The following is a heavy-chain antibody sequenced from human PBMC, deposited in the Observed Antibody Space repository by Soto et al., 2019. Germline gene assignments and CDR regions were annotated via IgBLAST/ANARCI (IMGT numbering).Heavy chain of an antibody. V-gene: IGHV2-5*02. CDR1: GFSLNSRGVG. CDR3: GRDFWFGELLGYGVDY. CDR2: MYWDDDK. J-gene: IGHJ4*02. D-gene: IGHD3-10*01. Sequence: SGPTLVNPTETLTLTCTFSGFSLNSRGVGVGWIDQPPGKALEWIANMYWDDDKRFSPSLKSRLTITKDTSKNQVVLTMTNMDPVDTATYYCGRDFWFGELLGYGVDYWGQGSQVTVSS.